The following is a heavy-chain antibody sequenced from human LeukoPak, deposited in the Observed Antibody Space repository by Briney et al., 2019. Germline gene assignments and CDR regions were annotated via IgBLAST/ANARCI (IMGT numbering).Heavy chain of an antibody. D-gene: IGHD2-15*01. CDR2: IYYSGTT. V-gene: IGHV4-39*01. Sequence: PSETLSLTCTVSGGSINSNNYYWGWIRQPPGKGLEWIGNIYYSGTTYYNSSLKSRVTISVDTSKNQFSLKLSSVTAADTAVYFCARRDIVVVVAFDYWGQGTLVTVSS. J-gene: IGHJ4*02. CDR1: GGSINSNNYY. CDR3: ARRDIVVVVAFDY.